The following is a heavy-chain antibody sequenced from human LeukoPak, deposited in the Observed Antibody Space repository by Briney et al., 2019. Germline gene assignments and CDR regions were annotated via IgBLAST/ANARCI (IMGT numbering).Heavy chain of an antibody. Sequence: GRSLRLSCAASGFAFSSYGMHWVRQAPGKGLEWVAVIWYDGSNKYYADSVKGRFTISRDNSKNTLYLQMNSLRAEDTAVYYCAKDRNWNSPVDYWGQGTLVTVSS. V-gene: IGHV3-33*06. CDR1: GFAFSSYG. CDR2: IWYDGSNK. CDR3: AKDRNWNSPVDY. J-gene: IGHJ4*02. D-gene: IGHD1-1*01.